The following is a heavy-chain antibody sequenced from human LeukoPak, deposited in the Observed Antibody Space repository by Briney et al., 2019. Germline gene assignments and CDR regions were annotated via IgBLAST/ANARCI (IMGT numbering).Heavy chain of an antibody. D-gene: IGHD3-10*01. CDR2: ISAFNHDT. V-gene: IGHV1-18*04. Sequence: ASVKLSCKASGYTFTSYYMHWVRQAPGQGLEWRGWISAFNHDTKYTQKFQGRVTMTTDTSTSTAYMELRSLRSDDTAVYYCARVSKKDRPVRYWGQGTLVTVSS. CDR3: ARVSKKDRPVRY. CDR1: GYTFTSYY. J-gene: IGHJ4*02.